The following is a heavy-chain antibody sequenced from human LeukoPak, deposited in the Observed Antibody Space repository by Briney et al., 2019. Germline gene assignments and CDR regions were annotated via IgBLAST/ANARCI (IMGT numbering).Heavy chain of an antibody. CDR1: GLTVSINY. D-gene: IGHD2/OR15-2a*01. Sequence: GGSLRLSCAASGLTVSINYLSWVRQAPGEGLEWVSDLYVDGRTYYADSVKGRFTISRDNSKNMMYLQMDSVRADDTAVYYCARDVSSRHLDYWGQGTLVTVSS. CDR3: ARDVSSRHLDY. J-gene: IGHJ4*02. V-gene: IGHV3-66*01. CDR2: LYVDGRT.